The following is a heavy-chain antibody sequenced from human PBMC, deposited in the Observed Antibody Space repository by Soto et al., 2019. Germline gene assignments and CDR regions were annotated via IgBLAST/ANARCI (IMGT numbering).Heavy chain of an antibody. V-gene: IGHV3-23*01. Sequence: VSLRLSCAASGFTFSTYAMTWVRQAPGRGLEWVSTILHDETPFYTDSVKGRFTISRDNVRGTLYLQMNGLRVEAAALYFCAKDLFPTSGKRFFFESWRQGSLVTVSS. CDR3: AKDLFPTSGKRFFFES. J-gene: IGHJ4*02. D-gene: IGHD3-10*01. CDR1: GFTFSTYA. CDR2: ILHDETP.